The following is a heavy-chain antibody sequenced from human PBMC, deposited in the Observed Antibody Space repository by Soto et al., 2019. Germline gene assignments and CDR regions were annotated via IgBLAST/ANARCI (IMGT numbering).Heavy chain of an antibody. J-gene: IGHJ6*02. V-gene: IGHV4-34*01. Sequence: KSSETLSLTCDVYGGSFNGYHWSWIRQPPGKGLEWIGEISHSGSTDYNPSLKSRVTISVDTSKNQFSLRVTSVTAADTAVYYCARGGDDYDYGVDVWGQGTTVTVSS. CDR2: ISHSGST. D-gene: IGHD3-16*01. CDR1: GGSFNGYH. CDR3: ARGGDDYDYGVDV.